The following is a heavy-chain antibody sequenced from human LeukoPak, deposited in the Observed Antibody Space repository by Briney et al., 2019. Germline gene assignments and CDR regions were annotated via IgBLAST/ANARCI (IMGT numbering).Heavy chain of an antibody. Sequence: GGSLRLSCAASGFTFSTYAMNWVRQAPGKGLEWVSSISGGDESTYNADSVKGRFIISRDNSKNTLYLQMNGLRAEDTAIYYCAKGEGGSCSSSSCSTYFDYWGQGTLVTVSS. D-gene: IGHD2-15*01. V-gene: IGHV3-23*01. J-gene: IGHJ4*02. CDR3: AKGEGGSCSSSSCSTYFDY. CDR2: ISGGDEST. CDR1: GFTFSTYA.